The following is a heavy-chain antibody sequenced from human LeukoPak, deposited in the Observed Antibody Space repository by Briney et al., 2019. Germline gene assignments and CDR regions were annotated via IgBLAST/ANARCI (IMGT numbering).Heavy chain of an antibody. V-gene: IGHV3-23*01. CDR3: AKSETTVTTFLDY. J-gene: IGHJ4*02. D-gene: IGHD4-17*01. Sequence: GGSLRLSCAASGFTFSNYAMSWVRQAPGKGLEWVSRISVSGGDTIYAASVKGRFTISRDNSKNTLYLQMSSLRAEDTAVYYCAKSETTVTTFLDYWGQGTLVTVSS. CDR2: ISVSGGDT. CDR1: GFTFSNYA.